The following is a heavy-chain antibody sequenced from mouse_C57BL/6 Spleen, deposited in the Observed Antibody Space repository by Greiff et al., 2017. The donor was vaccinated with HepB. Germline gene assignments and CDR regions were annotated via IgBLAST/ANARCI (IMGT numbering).Heavy chain of an antibody. CDR3: ARASGGTDFDY. J-gene: IGHJ2*01. CDR1: GYTFTSYW. CDR2: IDPSDSYT. D-gene: IGHD3-3*01. Sequence: QVQLQQSGAELVMPGASVKLSCKASGYTFTSYWMHWVKQRPGLGLEWIGEIDPSDSYTNYNQKFKGKSTLTVDKSSSTAYIQLSSLTSEDSAVYYCARASGGTDFDYWGQGTTLTVSS. V-gene: IGHV1-69*01.